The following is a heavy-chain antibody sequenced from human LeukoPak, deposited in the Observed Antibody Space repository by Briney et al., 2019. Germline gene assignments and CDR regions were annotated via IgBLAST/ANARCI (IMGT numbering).Heavy chain of an antibody. Sequence: SETLSLSCTASGVAFNDETDYWACIPQSPGKTLEWIVNICYGGTNGTNYYNPSMRRRITPSLETSKIQFSLKLSSVTAADSAIYYCARRRDVWFGGTPTYVFDSWGQGSLVTVSS. CDR3: ARRRDVWFGGTPTYVFDS. CDR1: GVAFNDETDY. V-gene: IGHV4-39*01. J-gene: IGHJ4*02. D-gene: IGHD3-10*01. CDR2: ICYGGTNGTN.